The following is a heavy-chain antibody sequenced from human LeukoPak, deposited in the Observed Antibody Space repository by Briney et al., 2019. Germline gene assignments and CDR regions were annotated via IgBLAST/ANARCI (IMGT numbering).Heavy chain of an antibody. CDR2: ISGSGGST. D-gene: IGHD3-10*01. Sequence: GGSLRLSCAASGFTFSSYAMSWVRQAPGKGLEWVSAISGSGGSTYYADSVKGRFTISRDNSKNTLYLQMNSLRAEDTAVYYCARGNNGSGSYYVDYWGQGTLVTVSS. CDR1: GFTFSSYA. V-gene: IGHV3-23*01. CDR3: ARGNNGSGSYYVDY. J-gene: IGHJ4*02.